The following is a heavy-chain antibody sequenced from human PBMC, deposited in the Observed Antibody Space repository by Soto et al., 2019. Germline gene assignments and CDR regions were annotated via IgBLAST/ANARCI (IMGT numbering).Heavy chain of an antibody. Sequence: QVQLQESGPGLVKPSGTLSLTCAVSGGSISSSNWWSWVRQPPGKGLEWIGEIYHSGSTNYNPSLTSRVTISVYKCKSQFSLKLCSVTAADTAVYYCARIYGLHCYDVMYVWGQGTTVTVSS. J-gene: IGHJ6*02. CDR2: IYHSGST. CDR3: ARIYGLHCYDVMYV. D-gene: IGHD4-17*01. CDR1: GGSISSSNW. V-gene: IGHV4-4*02.